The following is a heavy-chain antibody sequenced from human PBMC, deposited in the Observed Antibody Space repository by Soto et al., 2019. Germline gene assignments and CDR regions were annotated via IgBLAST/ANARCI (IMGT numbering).Heavy chain of an antibody. D-gene: IGHD2-2*01. Sequence: SETLSLTCTVSGGSISSSSYYWGWIRQPPGKGLEWIGSIYYSGSTYYNPSLKSRVTISVDTSKNQFSLKLSSVTAADTAVYYCARLSSGYCSSTSCYLSYYYYYMDVWGKGTTVTVSS. CDR2: IYYSGST. CDR3: ARLSSGYCSSTSCYLSYYYYYMDV. V-gene: IGHV4-39*01. J-gene: IGHJ6*03. CDR1: GGSISSSSYY.